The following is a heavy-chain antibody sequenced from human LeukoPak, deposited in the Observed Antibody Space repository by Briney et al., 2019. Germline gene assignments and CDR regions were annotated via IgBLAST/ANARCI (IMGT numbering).Heavy chain of an antibody. V-gene: IGHV3-23*01. CDR2: ISGSGGST. CDR1: GFTFSSYG. Sequence: PGGTLRLSCAASGFTFSSYGMSWVHQAPGKGLEWVSGISGSGGSTYYADSVKGRFTISRDNSKNTLYLQMNSLRAEDTAVYYCARDGTPNWNSGYFDYWSQGTLVTVSS. D-gene: IGHD1-7*01. CDR3: ARDGTPNWNSGYFDY. J-gene: IGHJ4*02.